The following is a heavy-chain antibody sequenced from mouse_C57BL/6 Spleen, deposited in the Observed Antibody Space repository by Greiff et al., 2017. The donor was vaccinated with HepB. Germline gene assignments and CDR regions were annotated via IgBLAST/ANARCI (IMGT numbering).Heavy chain of an antibody. CDR3: AREETTVVAPLGY. V-gene: IGHV1-64*01. J-gene: IGHJ2*01. D-gene: IGHD1-1*01. CDR1: GYTFTSYW. CDR2: IHPNSGST. Sequence: QVQLQQPGAELVKPGASVKLSCKASGYTFTSYWMHWVKQSPGQGLEWIGMIHPNSGSTNYNEKFKSKATLTVDKSSSTAYMQLSSLTSEDSAVYYCAREETTVVAPLGYWGQGTTLTVSS.